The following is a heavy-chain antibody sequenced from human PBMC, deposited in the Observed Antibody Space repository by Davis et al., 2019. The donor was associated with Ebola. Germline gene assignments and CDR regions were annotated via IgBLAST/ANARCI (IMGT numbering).Heavy chain of an antibody. V-gene: IGHV1-3*01. D-gene: IGHD1-26*01. CDR3: ARLWWERDY. Sequence: ASVKVSCKASGYTFTSYGISWVRQAPGQGLEWMGWINAGNGNTKYSQKFQGRVTITRDTSASTAYMELSSLRSEDTAVYYCARLWWERDYWGQGTLVTVSS. CDR2: INAGNGNT. J-gene: IGHJ4*02. CDR1: GYTFTSYG.